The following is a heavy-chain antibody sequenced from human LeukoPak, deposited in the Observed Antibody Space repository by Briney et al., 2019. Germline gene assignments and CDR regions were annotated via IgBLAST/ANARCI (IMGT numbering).Heavy chain of an antibody. D-gene: IGHD2-8*01. CDR3: ARSRDRLNDY. Sequence: SETLSLTCAVYGGSFSGYYWSWIRQPPGKGLEWIGEINHSGSTNYNPSLKSRVTISVDTYKNQFSLKLSSVTAADTAVYYCARSRDRLNDYWGQGTLVTVSS. CDR2: INHSGST. V-gene: IGHV4-34*01. J-gene: IGHJ4*02. CDR1: GGSFSGYY.